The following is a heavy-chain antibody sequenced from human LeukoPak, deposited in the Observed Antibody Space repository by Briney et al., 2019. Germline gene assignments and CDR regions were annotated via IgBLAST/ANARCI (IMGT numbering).Heavy chain of an antibody. V-gene: IGHV3-66*01. D-gene: IGHD6-19*01. CDR2: IYSGGST. CDR3: ARGYNSAWLYLDY. CDR1: GFTVSSNH. Sequence: GGSLSLPCGASGFTVSSNHMNWVRQAPGKGLEWVSVIYSGGSTNYANSVKDRFTISRDNSKNTLYLQMNRLRAEDTAMYYCARGYNSAWLYLDYWGQGSLATVS. J-gene: IGHJ4*02.